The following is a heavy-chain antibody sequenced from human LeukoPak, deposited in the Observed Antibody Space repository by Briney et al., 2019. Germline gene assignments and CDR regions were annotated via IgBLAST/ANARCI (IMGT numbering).Heavy chain of an antibody. V-gene: IGHV3-64*01. CDR2: ISSDAVST. D-gene: IGHD3-22*01. CDR1: GFTFSSYG. CDR3: ARVTSRDSSGYYYDS. J-gene: IGHJ4*02. Sequence: GGSLRLSCAASGFTFSSYGMDWVRQAPGNGLEYVSAISSDAVSTYYANSVKGRFIISRDNSKYTLYLQMGSLRGEDMAVYYCARVTSRDSSGYYYDSWGQGTLVTVSS.